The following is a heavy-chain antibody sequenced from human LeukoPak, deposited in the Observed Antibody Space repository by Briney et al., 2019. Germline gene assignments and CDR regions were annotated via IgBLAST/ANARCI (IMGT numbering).Heavy chain of an antibody. CDR3: ARGVSRLGELWLNWFDC. D-gene: IGHD3-16*02. Sequence: ASVKVSCKAPGYTLTSYGISCGRQAPGQGLEWMGWISAYNGNTNYAQKLQGRVTMTTDTSTSTAYMELRSLRSDDTAVYYCARGVSRLGELWLNWFDCRRQGTLVTVSS. CDR1: GYTLTSYG. V-gene: IGHV1-18*01. J-gene: IGHJ5*01. CDR2: ISAYNGNT.